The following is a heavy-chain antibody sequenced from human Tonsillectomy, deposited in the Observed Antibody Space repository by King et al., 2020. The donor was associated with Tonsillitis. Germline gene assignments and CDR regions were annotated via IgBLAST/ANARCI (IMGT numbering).Heavy chain of an antibody. D-gene: IGHD6-25*01. CDR3: ARSIGYPDS. CDR1: GGTFSGYV. J-gene: IGHJ4*02. V-gene: IGHV1-69*04. Sequence: VQLVQSAAEVKKPGSSVKVSCTASGGTFSGYVIHWVRQAPGQGFEWVGRIVPLIDTADYAQRFQGRVTITVDKSTTTAYMELDSLTSDDTAVYYCARSIGYPDSWGPGTLVSVSS. CDR2: IVPLIDTA.